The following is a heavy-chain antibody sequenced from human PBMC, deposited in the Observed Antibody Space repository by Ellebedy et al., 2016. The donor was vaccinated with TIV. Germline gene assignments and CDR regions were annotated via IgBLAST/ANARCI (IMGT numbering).Heavy chain of an antibody. Sequence: MPSETLSLTCSVSGGFLTSYYWTWLRQPAGEGLEWLGRIYSSGDTNYNPSLKSRLTMSVDTSKNQFSLKVTSVTAADTAVYYCAREGLWSNYGDYRPLDYWGQGTPVTVSS. D-gene: IGHD4-17*01. V-gene: IGHV4-4*07. J-gene: IGHJ4*02. CDR2: IYSSGDT. CDR3: AREGLWSNYGDYRPLDY. CDR1: GGFLTSYY.